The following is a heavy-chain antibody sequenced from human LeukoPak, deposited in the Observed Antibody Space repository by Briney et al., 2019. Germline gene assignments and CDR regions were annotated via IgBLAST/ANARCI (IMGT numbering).Heavy chain of an antibody. J-gene: IGHJ4*02. D-gene: IGHD6-13*01. CDR1: GGSISNYY. V-gene: IGHV4-59*01. CDR2: IYYSGST. Sequence: SETLSLTCTVSGGSISNYYWSWIRQPPGKGLEWIGYIYYSGSTNYNPSLKSRVTISVDTSKNQFSLKLTSVTAADTAVYYCARGRQQLVHYWGQGTLVTVSS. CDR3: ARGRQQLVHY.